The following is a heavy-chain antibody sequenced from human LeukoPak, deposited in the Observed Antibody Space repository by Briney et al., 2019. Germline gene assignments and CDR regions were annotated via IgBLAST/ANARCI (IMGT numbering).Heavy chain of an antibody. J-gene: IGHJ4*02. V-gene: IGHV1-2*02. CDR1: GYTFSGYY. CDR3: ARGGTYYYDNSGYSREYYFDY. CDR2: INPNRGGT. D-gene: IGHD3-22*01. Sequence: GASVKVSCKASGYTFSGYYLHWVRQAPGQGLEWMGWINPNRGGTNYAQKFQGRVTVTSDTSISTADMELSRLRSDDTAVYYCARGGTYYYDNSGYSREYYFDYWGQGTLVTVSS.